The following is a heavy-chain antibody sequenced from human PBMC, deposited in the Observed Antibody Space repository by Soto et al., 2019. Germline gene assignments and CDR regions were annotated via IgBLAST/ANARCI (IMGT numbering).Heavy chain of an antibody. V-gene: IGHV3-74*01. CDR2: ISNDGTGT. CDR3: VRDQDRSCSSVFNL. J-gene: IGHJ2*01. D-gene: IGHD3-22*01. Sequence: PGGSLRLSCEASGFSFSSFFMHWVRQGPGKGLEWVSRISNDGTGTTYADSVQGRFTVSRDNSKTTVYLQMNRLRPEDTAVYFCVRDQDRSCSSVFNLWGRGT. CDR1: GFSFSSFF.